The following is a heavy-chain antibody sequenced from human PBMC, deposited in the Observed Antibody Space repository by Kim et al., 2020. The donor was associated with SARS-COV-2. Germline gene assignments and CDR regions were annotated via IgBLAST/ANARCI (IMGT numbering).Heavy chain of an antibody. J-gene: IGHJ4*02. CDR1: GFTFGDYA. V-gene: IGHV3-9*01. CDR2: ISWNSGSI. Sequence: GGSLRLSCAASGFTFGDYAMHWVRQAPGKGLEWVSGISWNSGSIGYADSVKGRFTISRDNAKNSLYLQMNSLRAEDTALYYCAKDISTGAVAGVAIDYWGQGTLVTVSS. D-gene: IGHD6-19*01. CDR3: AKDISTGAVAGVAIDY.